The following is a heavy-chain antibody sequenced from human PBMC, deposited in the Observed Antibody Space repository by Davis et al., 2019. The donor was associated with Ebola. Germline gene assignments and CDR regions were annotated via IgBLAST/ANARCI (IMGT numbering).Heavy chain of an antibody. CDR1: GFTFSSYW. D-gene: IGHD3-10*01. Sequence: GGSLRLSCAASGFTFSSYWMSWVRQAPGKGLEWVANIKQDGSEKYYVDSVKGRFTISRDNAKNSLYLQMNSLRAEDTAVYYCARADYGSGSYSYYFDYWGQGTLVTVSS. CDR3: ARADYGSGSYSYYFDY. V-gene: IGHV3-7*04. CDR2: IKQDGSEK. J-gene: IGHJ4*02.